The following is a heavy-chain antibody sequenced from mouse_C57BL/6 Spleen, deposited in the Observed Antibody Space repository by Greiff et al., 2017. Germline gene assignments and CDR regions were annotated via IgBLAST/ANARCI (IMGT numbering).Heavy chain of an antibody. J-gene: IGHJ4*01. D-gene: IGHD2-5*01. CDR3: AREGDYSNPYAMDY. Sequence: EVHLVESGGGLVKPGGSLKLSCAASGFTFSSYAMSWVRQTPEKRLEWVATISDGGSYTYYPDNVKGRFTISRDNAKNNLYLQMSHLKSEDTAMYYCAREGDYSNPYAMDYWGQGTSVTVSS. CDR2: ISDGGSYT. CDR1: GFTFSSYA. V-gene: IGHV5-4*01.